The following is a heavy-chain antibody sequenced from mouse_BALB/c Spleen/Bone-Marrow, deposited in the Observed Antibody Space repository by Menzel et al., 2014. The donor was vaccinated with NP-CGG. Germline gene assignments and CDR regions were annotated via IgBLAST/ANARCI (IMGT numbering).Heavy chain of an antibody. V-gene: IGHV1-9*01. CDR2: ILPGSDST. J-gene: IGHJ3*01. CDR1: GYTFSSYW. Sequence: QVQLQQSGAEPMKPGASVKISCKATGYTFSSYWIEWVKQRPGHGLEWIGEILPGSDSTNYNENFKGKATFTADTSSNTAYMQLNSLTSEDSAVYFCARDSSDYLAWFAYWGQGTLVTVSA. CDR3: ARDSSDYLAWFAY. D-gene: IGHD3-2*01.